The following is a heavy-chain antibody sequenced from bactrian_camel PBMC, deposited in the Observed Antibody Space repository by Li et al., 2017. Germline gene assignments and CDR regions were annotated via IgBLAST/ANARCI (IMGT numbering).Heavy chain of an antibody. D-gene: IGHD1*01. V-gene: IGHV3S1*01. J-gene: IGHJ7*01. CDR1: GGTYSTYDSYA. Sequence: HVQLVESGGGSVQAGGSLRLPCEASGGTYSTYDSYAMGWFRQAPGKEREGLAAILSGAKSTIYAASVKGRFIISKDRAQATLYLQMDNLTSDDSAMYYCATEERSLIGEPCKNAQMQRPMDYWGKGTQVTVS. CDR2: ILSGAKST.